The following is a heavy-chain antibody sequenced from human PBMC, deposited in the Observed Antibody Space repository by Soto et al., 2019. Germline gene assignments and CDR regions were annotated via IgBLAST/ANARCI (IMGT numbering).Heavy chain of an antibody. V-gene: IGHV3-74*01. J-gene: IGHJ4*02. CDR2: INSDGSST. CDR3: AREGYDSSGYYFHYFDY. Sequence: GGSLRLSCAASGFTFSSYWMHWVRQAPGKGLVWVSRINSDGSSTSYADSVKGRFTISRDNAKNTLYLQMNSLRAEDTAVYYCAREGYDSSGYYFHYFDYWGQGTLVTVSS. CDR1: GFTFSSYW. D-gene: IGHD3-22*01.